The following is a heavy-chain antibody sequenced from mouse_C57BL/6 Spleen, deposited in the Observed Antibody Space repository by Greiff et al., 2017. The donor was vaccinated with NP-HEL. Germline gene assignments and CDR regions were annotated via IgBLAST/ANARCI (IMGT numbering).Heavy chain of an antibody. CDR1: GYTFTSYT. D-gene: IGHD2-3*01. Sequence: QVQLQQSGAELARPGASVKMSCKASGYTFTSYTMHWVKQRPGQGLEWIGYINPSSGYTKYNQKFKDKATLTADKSSSTAYMQLSSLTSEDSAVYYCARGGIYDGYYDYFDYWGQGTTLTVSS. V-gene: IGHV1-4*01. CDR2: INPSSGYT. CDR3: ARGGIYDGYYDYFDY. J-gene: IGHJ2*01.